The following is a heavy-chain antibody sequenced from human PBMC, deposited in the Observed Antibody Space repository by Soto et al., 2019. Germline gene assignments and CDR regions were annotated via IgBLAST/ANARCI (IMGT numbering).Heavy chain of an antibody. CDR2: IYYSGST. D-gene: IGHD3-10*01. J-gene: IGHJ4*02. CDR1: GGSISSSSYY. V-gene: IGHV4-39*01. CDR3: ASYGSGSYPNDY. Sequence: SETLSLTCTVSGGSISSSSYYWGWIRQPPGKGLEWIGSIYYSGSTYYNPSLKSRVTISVDTSKNQFSLKLSSVTAADTAVYYCASYGSGSYPNDYWGQGTLVTVSS.